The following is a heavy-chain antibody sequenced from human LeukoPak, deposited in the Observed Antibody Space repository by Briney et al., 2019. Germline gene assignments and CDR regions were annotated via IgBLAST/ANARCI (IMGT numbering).Heavy chain of an antibody. V-gene: IGHV3-33*01. J-gene: IGHJ4*02. CDR2: IWNDGSNQ. CDR3: ARDRATVYFDY. D-gene: IGHD4-17*01. CDR1: GFTFSNFG. Sequence: GGSLRLSCAASGFTFSNFGMHWVRQAPGKGLQRVALIWNDGSNQYYADSVKGRFTISRDSSKNTLYLQMNSLRAEDTAIYYCARDRATVYFDYWGQGTLVTVSS.